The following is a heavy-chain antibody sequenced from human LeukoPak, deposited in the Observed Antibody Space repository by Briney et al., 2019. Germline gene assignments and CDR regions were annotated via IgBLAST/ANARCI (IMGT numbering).Heavy chain of an antibody. V-gene: IGHV3-30*03. CDR1: GFTFSRYA. CDR3: ARAAAETGSFRXNWFDP. D-gene: IGHD3-9*01. CDR2: ISYDGKTT. J-gene: IGHJ5*02. Sequence: GGSLRLSCSAAGFTFSRYAMHWVRQAPGKGLEWVAIISYDGKTTYYADSVKGRLTISRDNSKNALYLQMNSLRGEDTAVYYCARAAAETGSFRXNWFDPWXXGTLVTVXX.